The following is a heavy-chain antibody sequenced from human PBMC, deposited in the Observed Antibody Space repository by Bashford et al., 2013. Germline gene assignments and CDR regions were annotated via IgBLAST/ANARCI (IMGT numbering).Heavy chain of an antibody. CDR2: IYPGDSDI. J-gene: IGHJ6*02. Sequence: GESLKISCKGSGYNFGNYWIAWVRQMPGKGLEWMGIIYPGDSDIRYSPSFQGQVTISADKSISIAYLQWSSLKASDTAIYYCAKAPGPSARYYAMDVWGQGTTVTVSS. V-gene: IGHV5-51*01. CDR3: AKAPGPSARYYAMDV. D-gene: IGHD4/OR15-4a*01. CDR1: GYNFGNYW.